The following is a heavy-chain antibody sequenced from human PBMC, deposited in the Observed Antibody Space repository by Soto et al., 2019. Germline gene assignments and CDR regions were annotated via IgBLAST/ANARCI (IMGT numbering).Heavy chain of an antibody. CDR1: GGSTSSYY. CDR2: IYYSGST. J-gene: IGHJ4*02. CDR3: ARARVATIDY. V-gene: IGHV4-59*01. Sequence: SETLSLTCTVSGGSTSSYYWSWIRQPPGKGLEWIGYIYYSGSTNYNPSLKSRVTISVDTSKNQFSLKLSSVTAADTAVYYCARARVATIDYWGQGTLVTVSS. D-gene: IGHD5-12*01.